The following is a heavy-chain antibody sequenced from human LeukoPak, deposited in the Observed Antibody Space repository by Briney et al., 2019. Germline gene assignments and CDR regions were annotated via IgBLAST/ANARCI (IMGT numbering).Heavy chain of an antibody. Sequence: GGSLRLSCAASGFTVSSNYMSWVRQAPGKGLEWDSVIYSGGSTDYADSVKGRFTISRDNSKNTLYLQMNSLRAEDTAVYYCALQNDSSPFDYWGQGTLVTVSS. J-gene: IGHJ4*02. D-gene: IGHD3-22*01. CDR2: IYSGGST. CDR1: GFTVSSNY. V-gene: IGHV3-53*01. CDR3: ALQNDSSPFDY.